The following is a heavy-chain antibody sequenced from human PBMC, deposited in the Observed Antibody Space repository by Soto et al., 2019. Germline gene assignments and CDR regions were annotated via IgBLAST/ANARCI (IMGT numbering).Heavy chain of an antibody. CDR2: INSDASIS. V-gene: IGHV3-74*03. D-gene: IGHD3-16*01. Sequence: EVQMVECGGGLVQPGGSLRLSCAASGFTFSSSWMHWVRQAPGKGMVWVSRINSDASISTYADSVKGRFTISRDNAKNTLYLQMISLRADDTAVYYCVRDGGQWRQGTRVTVSS. CDR1: GFTFSSSW. CDR3: VRDGGQ. J-gene: IGHJ4*02.